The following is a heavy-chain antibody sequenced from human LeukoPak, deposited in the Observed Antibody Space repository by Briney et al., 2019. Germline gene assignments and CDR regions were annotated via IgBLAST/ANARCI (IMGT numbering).Heavy chain of an antibody. CDR3: ARDLSDEGYFDY. Sequence: ASVKVSCKASGYTFSNYGIIWVRQAPGLGLEWMGWISANSVYTNYAQKFQGRVTMTTDTSTSTAYMEVRSLGSDDTVVYYYARDLSDEGYFDYWGQGTLVAVSS. CDR2: ISANSVYT. D-gene: IGHD6-25*01. V-gene: IGHV1-18*01. CDR1: GYTFSNYG. J-gene: IGHJ4*02.